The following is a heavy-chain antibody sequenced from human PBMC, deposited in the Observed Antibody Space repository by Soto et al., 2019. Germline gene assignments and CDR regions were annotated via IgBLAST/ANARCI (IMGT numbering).Heavy chain of an antibody. Sequence: QVQLVQSGAEVKKPGASVKVSCKASGYTFSNYGISWVRQAPGQGLEWMGWISDNNGNTKSAQKIPGRVTMTNNVSTSTAYMELRNLRSDDTAVYYCGRDYRAVDRVPDYIAVWSKGTTVRVCS. CDR2: ISDNNGNT. V-gene: IGHV1-18*01. J-gene: IGHJ6*03. CDR3: GRDYRAVDRVPDYIAV. D-gene: IGHD3-10*01. CDR1: GYTFSNYG.